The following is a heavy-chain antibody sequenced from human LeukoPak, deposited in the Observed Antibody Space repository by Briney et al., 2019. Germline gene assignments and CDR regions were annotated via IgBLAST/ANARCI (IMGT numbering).Heavy chain of an antibody. D-gene: IGHD2-8*01. J-gene: IGHJ5*02. CDR1: GYTFTGYY. Sequence: GASLKVSCKASGYTFTGYYMHWVRQAPGHGLEWMGWINPNSGGTNYAQKFQGRVTMTRDTSISTAYMELSRLRSDDTAVYYCARDDCTNGVCYWWFDPWGQGTLVTVSS. V-gene: IGHV1-2*02. CDR3: ARDDCTNGVCYWWFDP. CDR2: INPNSGGT.